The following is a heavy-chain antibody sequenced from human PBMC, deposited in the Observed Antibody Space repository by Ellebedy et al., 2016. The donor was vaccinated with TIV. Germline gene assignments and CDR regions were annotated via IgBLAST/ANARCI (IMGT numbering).Heavy chain of an antibody. D-gene: IGHD5-18*01. Sequence: AASVKVSCKASGGTFSSYAISWVRQAPGQGLEWMGWISAYNGNTNYAQKLQGRVTITTDTSTSTAYMELRSLRSDDTAVYYCARDPSLNSTQHSLLDYWGQGTLVTVSS. CDR1: GGTFSSYA. J-gene: IGHJ4*02. CDR3: ARDPSLNSTQHSLLDY. CDR2: ISAYNGNT. V-gene: IGHV1-18*01.